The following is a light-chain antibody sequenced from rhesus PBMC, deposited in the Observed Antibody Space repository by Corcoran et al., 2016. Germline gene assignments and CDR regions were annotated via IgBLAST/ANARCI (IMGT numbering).Light chain of an antibody. Sequence: EIVMTQSPATLSLSPGERATLSCRASQSVSSSLAWYQQKPGQAPRLLIYGASTRATGIPDRFSGSGSGTEVTSTISSLELENFAVYYCQQYSNWPRTFGQGTKVEIK. V-gene: IGKV3-42*03. CDR1: QSVSSS. CDR2: GAS. J-gene: IGKJ1*01. CDR3: QQYSNWPRT.